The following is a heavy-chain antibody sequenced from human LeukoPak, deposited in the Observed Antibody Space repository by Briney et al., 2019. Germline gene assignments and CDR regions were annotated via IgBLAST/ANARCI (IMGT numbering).Heavy chain of an antibody. Sequence: GASVKVSCRASGYTFTSYGISWVRQAPGQGLEWMGWISAYNGNTNYAQKLQDRVTMTTDTSTSTAYMELRSLRSDDTAVYYCARVYTYYDSSGYWGYFDYWGQGTLVTVSS. CDR1: GYTFTSYG. V-gene: IGHV1-18*01. J-gene: IGHJ4*02. CDR3: ARVYTYYDSSGYWGYFDY. D-gene: IGHD3-22*01. CDR2: ISAYNGNT.